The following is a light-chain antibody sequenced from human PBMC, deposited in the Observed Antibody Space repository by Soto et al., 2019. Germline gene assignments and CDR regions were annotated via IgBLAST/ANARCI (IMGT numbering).Light chain of an antibody. J-gene: IGLJ1*01. CDR2: DVS. Sequence: QSVLTQPASVSGSPGQSIAISCTGTSGNVGAYDFVSWHQQHPGKAPKLMIYDVSRRPSGVSDRFSGSKSGNTASLTISGLQAEDEADYYCFSFTSTNTHVFGSGTKV. CDR3: FSFTSTNTHV. CDR1: SGNVGAYDF. V-gene: IGLV2-14*01.